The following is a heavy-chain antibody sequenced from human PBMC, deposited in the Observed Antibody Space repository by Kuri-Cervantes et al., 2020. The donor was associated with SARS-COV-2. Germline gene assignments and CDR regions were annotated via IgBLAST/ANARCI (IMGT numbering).Heavy chain of an antibody. CDR1: GFTFSSYA. D-gene: IGHD2-8*02. Sequence: GESLKISCAASGFTFSSYAMHWVRQAPGKGLEWVAVISYDGSNKYYADSVKGRFTISRDNSKNTLYLQMNSLRAEDTAVYYCARRYCTGGVCPFDYWGQGTRVTVSS. V-gene: IGHV3-30*01. CDR2: ISYDGSNK. J-gene: IGHJ4*02. CDR3: ARRYCTGGVCPFDY.